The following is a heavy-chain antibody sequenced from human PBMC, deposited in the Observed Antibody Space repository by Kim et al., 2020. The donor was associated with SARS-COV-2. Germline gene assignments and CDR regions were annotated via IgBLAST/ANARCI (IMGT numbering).Heavy chain of an antibody. J-gene: IGHJ4*02. Sequence: GGSLRLSCAASGFTVSSNYMSWVRQAPRKGLEWVSVIYSGGSTYYADSVKGRFTISRDNSKNTMYLQMNSLRAEDTAVYYCARAVGDYDPYFDYWGQGTL. D-gene: IGHD4-17*01. V-gene: IGHV3-66*01. CDR3: ARAVGDYDPYFDY. CDR1: GFTVSSNY. CDR2: IYSGGST.